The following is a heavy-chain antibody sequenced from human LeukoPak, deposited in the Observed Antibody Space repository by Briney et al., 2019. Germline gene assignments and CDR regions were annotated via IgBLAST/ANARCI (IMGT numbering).Heavy chain of an antibody. D-gene: IGHD2-8*01. CDR2: IYYSGST. J-gene: IGHJ4*02. CDR3: ARHHASSSIVLMVYATFFDC. CDR1: GGSISSYY. Sequence: SETLSLTCTVSGGSISSYYWSWIRQPPGKGLEWIGYIYYSGSTNYNPSLKSRVTISVDTSKNQFSLKLSSVTAADTAVYYCARHHASSSIVLMVYATFFDCWGQGTMVTVSS. V-gene: IGHV4-59*01.